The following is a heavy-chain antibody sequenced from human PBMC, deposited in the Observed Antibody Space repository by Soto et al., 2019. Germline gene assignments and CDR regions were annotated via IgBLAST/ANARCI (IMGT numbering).Heavy chain of an antibody. CDR2: INHSGST. D-gene: IGHD2-2*01. V-gene: IGHV4-34*01. J-gene: IGHJ6*02. CDR1: GGSFSGYY. Sequence: QLQLQQWGAGLLKPSETLSLTCAVYGGSFSGYYWSWIRQLPGKGLEWIGEINHSGSTNYNPSLKSRVTISGDTSKNQFSLKLSSVTAADTAVYYCAGGWGVPGYCSSTSCNVNRYYYYGMDVWGQGTTVTVSS. CDR3: AGGWGVPGYCSSTSCNVNRYYYYGMDV.